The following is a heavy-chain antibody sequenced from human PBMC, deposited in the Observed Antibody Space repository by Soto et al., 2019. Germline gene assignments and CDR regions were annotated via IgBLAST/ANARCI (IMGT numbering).Heavy chain of an antibody. J-gene: IGHJ5*02. Sequence: SGPTLVNPTQTLTLTCTFSGFSLSTSGVGVGWIRQPPGKALEWLALIYWDDDKRYSPSLKSRLTITKDTSKNQVVLTMTNMDPVDTATYYCAHRYKPAAGTDGWFDPWGQGTLVTVSS. CDR2: IYWDDDK. V-gene: IGHV2-5*02. D-gene: IGHD6-13*01. CDR3: AHRYKPAAGTDGWFDP. CDR1: GFSLSTSGVG.